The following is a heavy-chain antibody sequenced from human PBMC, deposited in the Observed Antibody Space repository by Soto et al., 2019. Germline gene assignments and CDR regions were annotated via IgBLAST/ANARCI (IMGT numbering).Heavy chain of an antibody. CDR1: GGSISSYY. J-gene: IGHJ3*02. Sequence: SETLSLTCTVSGGSISSYYWSWIRQPPGKGLECIGYIYYIGSTNYNPSLKSRVTISVDTSKNQFSLKLSSVTAADTAVYHCARHGITRSYYDAFDIWGQGTMVTVSS. CDR3: ARHGITRSYYDAFDI. CDR2: IYYIGST. V-gene: IGHV4-59*08. D-gene: IGHD1-26*01.